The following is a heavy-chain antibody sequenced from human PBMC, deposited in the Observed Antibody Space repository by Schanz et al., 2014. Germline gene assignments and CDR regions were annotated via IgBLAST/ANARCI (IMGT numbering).Heavy chain of an antibody. V-gene: IGHV4-4*01. CDR1: GFNVSGNF. D-gene: IGHD1-1*01. Sequence: VQLAESGGGLVQPGRSLRLSCAASGFNVSGNFMSWVRQAPGKGLEWIGEIHHSGSTNYNPSLKSRVTISMDTSKNQVSLKLTSVTAADSAVYFCTRGNALDVWGQGTTVTVS. CDR2: IHHSGST. J-gene: IGHJ6*02. CDR3: TRGNALDV.